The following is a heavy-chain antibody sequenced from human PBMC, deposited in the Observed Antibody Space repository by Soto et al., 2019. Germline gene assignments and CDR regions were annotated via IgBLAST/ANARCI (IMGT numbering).Heavy chain of an antibody. J-gene: IGHJ4*02. CDR3: ARRYGGNFDY. CDR2: IYYSGST. D-gene: IGHD3-16*01. Sequence: PSETLSLTCPVSGGSISSYYWSWIRKHPGKGLEWIGYIYYSGSTNYNPSLKSRVTISVDTSKNQFSLKLSSVTAADTAVYYCARRYGGNFDYWGQGTLVSVSS. CDR1: GGSISSYY. V-gene: IGHV4-59*01.